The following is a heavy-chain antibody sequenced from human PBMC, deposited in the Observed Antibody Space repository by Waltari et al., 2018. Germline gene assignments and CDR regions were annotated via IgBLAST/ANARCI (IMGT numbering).Heavy chain of an antibody. Sequence: QVQLVQSGAEVKKPGSSVKVSCKASGGTFSSYAISWVRQAPGQGLEWMGRIIPICVTANYAQKFQVRVTITADKSTSTAYMELSSLRSEDTAVYYCARVNSWTREFDYWGQGTLVTVSS. CDR1: GGTFSSYA. V-gene: IGHV1-69*14. J-gene: IGHJ4*02. CDR3: ARVNSWTREFDY. D-gene: IGHD6-13*01. CDR2: IIPICVTA.